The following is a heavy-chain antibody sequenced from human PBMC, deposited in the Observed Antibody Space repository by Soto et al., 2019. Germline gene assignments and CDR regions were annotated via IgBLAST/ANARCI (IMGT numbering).Heavy chain of an antibody. CDR1: GYTFTMHK. J-gene: IGHJ4*02. V-gene: IGHV1-46*01. CDR2: TDPSGGHA. Sequence: QVQLVQSGSEVKKAGASVRVSCTASGYTFTMHKMHWVRQAPGQALEWMGLTDPSGGHATYAQKFQGRVSMTGDKSTDTVYLKLSSLRSEDTAVYYCARDAAFAFVVGATTIADFWGQGTLVTVSS. D-gene: IGHD1-26*01. CDR3: ARDAAFAFVVGATTIADF.